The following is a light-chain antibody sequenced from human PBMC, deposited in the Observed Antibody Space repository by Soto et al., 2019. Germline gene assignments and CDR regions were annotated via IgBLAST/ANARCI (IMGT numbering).Light chain of an antibody. CDR3: QQYGSSPLT. V-gene: IGKV3-20*01. CDR2: GAS. CDR1: QSVSAGH. J-gene: IGKJ4*01. Sequence: EIVLTQSPSTLSLSPWGRANLSCRASQSVSAGHLAWYQQKPGQAPRLLIYGASSRATGIPDRFSGSGSGTGFTLTISRLEPEDFAVYFCQQYGSSPLTFGGGTKVDIK.